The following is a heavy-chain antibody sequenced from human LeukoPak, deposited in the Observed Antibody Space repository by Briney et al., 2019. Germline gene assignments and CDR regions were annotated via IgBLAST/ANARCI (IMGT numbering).Heavy chain of an antibody. J-gene: IGHJ4*02. Sequence: PGGSLTLSCAVSGITLSNYGMSWVRQAPGKGLEWVAGISGSGGSTNYADSGKGRFTISRDNPKNTLFLQMNSLRAEDTAVYFCAKRGVVIRVILVGFHKEAYYFDSWGQGALVTVSS. CDR1: GITLSNYG. V-gene: IGHV3-23*01. CDR3: AKRGVVIRVILVGFHKEAYYFDS. D-gene: IGHD3-22*01. CDR2: ISGSGGST.